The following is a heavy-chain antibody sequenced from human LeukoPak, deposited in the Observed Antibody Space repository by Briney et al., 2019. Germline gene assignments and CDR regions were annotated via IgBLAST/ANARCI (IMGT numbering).Heavy chain of an antibody. J-gene: IGHJ4*02. D-gene: IGHD3-10*01. V-gene: IGHV3-53*01. Sequence: TGGSLRLSCAASGFTVSSNYMSWVRQAPGKGLEWVSVIYSGGSTYYADSVKGRFTISRDNSKNTLYLQMNSLRAEDTAVYYCAKVSSYGRLSYWGQGTPVTVSS. CDR1: GFTVSSNY. CDR2: IYSGGST. CDR3: AKVSSYGRLSY.